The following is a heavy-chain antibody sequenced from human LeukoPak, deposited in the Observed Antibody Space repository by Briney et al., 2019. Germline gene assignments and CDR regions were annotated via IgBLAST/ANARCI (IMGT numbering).Heavy chain of an antibody. CDR3: ARPSNSRGDGFDI. J-gene: IGHJ3*02. CDR2: IYYSGST. Sequence: PSETLSLTCTVSGGSMTSSSYYWGWIRQPPGRGLEWIGSIYYSGSTYYNPSLKSRVTISVDTSKNQFSLKLSSVTAADTAVYYCARPSNSRGDGFDIWGQGTMVTVSS. CDR1: GGSMTSSSYY. V-gene: IGHV4-39*01. D-gene: IGHD6-13*01.